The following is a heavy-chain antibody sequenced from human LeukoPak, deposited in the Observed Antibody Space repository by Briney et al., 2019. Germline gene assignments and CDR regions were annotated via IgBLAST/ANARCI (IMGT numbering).Heavy chain of an antibody. V-gene: IGHV1-69*05. J-gene: IGHJ4*02. CDR2: IIPIFGTA. D-gene: IGHD3-22*01. CDR3: AREPERVYYDRSGYYPY. CDR1: GGTFSSYD. Sequence: ASVKLSCKASGGTFSSYDISWVRQAPGEGHEWMGGIIPIFGTANYAQKFQGRVTITTDESTSTAYMELSRLRCEDTAVYYCAREPERVYYDRSGYYPYWGQGTLVTVSA.